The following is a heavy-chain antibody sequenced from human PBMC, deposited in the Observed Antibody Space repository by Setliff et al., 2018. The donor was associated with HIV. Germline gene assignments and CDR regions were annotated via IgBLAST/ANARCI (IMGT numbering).Heavy chain of an antibody. V-gene: IGHV1-18*01. Sequence: ASVKVSCKASGYTFTSYGISWVRQAPGQGLDWVGWSSTYNDNTNYARKLQGRVIMATDTSTSTAYMELRSLRSDDTAVYYCARIPSGYDSGDYWGQGTLVTVSS. CDR2: SSTYNDNT. CDR3: ARIPSGYDSGDY. D-gene: IGHD5-12*01. J-gene: IGHJ4*02. CDR1: GYTFTSYG.